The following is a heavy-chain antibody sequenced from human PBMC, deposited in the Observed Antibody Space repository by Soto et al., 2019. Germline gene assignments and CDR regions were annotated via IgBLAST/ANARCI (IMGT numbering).Heavy chain of an antibody. J-gene: IGHJ6*02. Sequence: ASVKVSCKASAYTFTNFGITWVRQAPGQGLEWMGWISAYNGNTNYAQKFQGRVTMTTDTSTSTAYMEVRSLRFDDTAVYYCARGRVRRLAFWGQGTTVTVSS. V-gene: IGHV1-18*01. CDR2: ISAYNGNT. CDR1: AYTFTNFG. CDR3: ARGRVRRLAF.